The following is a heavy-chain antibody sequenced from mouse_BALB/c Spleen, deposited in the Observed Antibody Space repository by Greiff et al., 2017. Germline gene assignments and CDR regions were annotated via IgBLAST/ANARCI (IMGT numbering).Heavy chain of an antibody. CDR2: IDPYDGGT. D-gene: IGHD2-1*01. Sequence: EVQLHQSGPELEKPGASVKISCKASGYSFTGYNMHWVKQSTGKSLEWIGNIDPYDGGTSYNQKFKGKATLTVDTSSSTAYLQLMSLTSEDATVYYCARSQRNYYCDYWGQGTTLTVSS. J-gene: IGHJ2*01. CDR3: ARSQRNYYCDY. V-gene: IGHV1S135*01. CDR1: GYSFTGYN.